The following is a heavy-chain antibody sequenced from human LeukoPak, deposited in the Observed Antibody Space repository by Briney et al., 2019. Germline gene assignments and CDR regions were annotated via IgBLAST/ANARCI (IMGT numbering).Heavy chain of an antibody. J-gene: IGHJ4*02. CDR2: INLNSGAT. Sequence: ASVKVSCKASGYIFTDYCMHWVRQAPGQGLEWLGWINLNSGATNYAQKFQGRVTMTRDTSITTVYMELRSLISDDTAVYYCASPAGSNYDVLTGPGYCDYWGQGTLVTVSS. V-gene: IGHV1-2*02. D-gene: IGHD3-9*01. CDR1: GYIFTDYC. CDR3: ASPAGSNYDVLTGPGYCDY.